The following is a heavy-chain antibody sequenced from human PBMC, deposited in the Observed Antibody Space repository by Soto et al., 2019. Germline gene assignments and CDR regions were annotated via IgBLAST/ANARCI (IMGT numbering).Heavy chain of an antibody. V-gene: IGHV3-23*01. J-gene: IGHJ6*02. D-gene: IGHD2-2*01. Sequence: GGSLRVSCAASGFPFSSYAMSWVRPAPGKGLEWVSAISGSGGSTYYADSVKGRFTISRDNSKNTLYLQMNSLRAEDTAVYYCAKGSPAGAYYYYYYGMDVWGQGTTVTVSS. CDR1: GFPFSSYA. CDR3: AKGSPAGAYYYYYYGMDV. CDR2: ISGSGGST.